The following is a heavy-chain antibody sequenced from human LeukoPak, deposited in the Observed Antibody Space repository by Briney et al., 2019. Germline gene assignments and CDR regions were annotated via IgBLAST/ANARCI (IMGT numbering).Heavy chain of an antibody. Sequence: GGSLRLSCAASGFTFSTYNMNWVRQAPGKGLEWLSYISGSSGSIYYADSVKGRFTISRDNAKNSLYLQMNSLRAEDTAVYYCARERERWLQSFDYWGQGTLVTVSS. V-gene: IGHV3-48*04. CDR2: ISGSSGSI. D-gene: IGHD5-24*01. CDR1: GFTFSTYN. CDR3: ARERERWLQSFDY. J-gene: IGHJ4*02.